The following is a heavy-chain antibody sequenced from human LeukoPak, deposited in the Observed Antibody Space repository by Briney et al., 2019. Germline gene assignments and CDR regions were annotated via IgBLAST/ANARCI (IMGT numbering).Heavy chain of an antibody. Sequence: IPGGSLRLSCAASGFTFSSYSMTWVRQAPGKGLEWVSSISSSSSYIYYADSVKGRFTISRDNAKNSLYLQMNSLRAEDTAVYYCARDLPLSPDYGDYANAFDIWGQGTMVTVSS. CDR1: GFTFSSYS. D-gene: IGHD4-17*01. CDR3: ARDLPLSPDYGDYANAFDI. CDR2: ISSSSSYI. J-gene: IGHJ3*02. V-gene: IGHV3-21*01.